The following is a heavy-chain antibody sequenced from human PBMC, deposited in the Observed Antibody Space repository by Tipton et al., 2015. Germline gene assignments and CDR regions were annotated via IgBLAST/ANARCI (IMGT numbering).Heavy chain of an antibody. CDR2: ITRSTRHI. J-gene: IGHJ4*02. CDR1: GFIFSTYT. Sequence: SLRLSCAASGFIFSTYTMIWVRQAPGKGLEWVSSITRSTRHIYYADSVKGRFTISRDDAKNSLHLQMNSLRAEDTAVYYCARDLNSSGWVGYWGQGTLVTVSS. D-gene: IGHD6-19*01. CDR3: ARDLNSSGWVGY. V-gene: IGHV3-21*01.